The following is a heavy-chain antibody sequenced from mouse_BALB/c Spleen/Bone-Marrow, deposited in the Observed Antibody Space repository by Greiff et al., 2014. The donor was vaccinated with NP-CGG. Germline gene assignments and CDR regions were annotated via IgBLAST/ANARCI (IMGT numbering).Heavy chain of an antibody. CDR2: IRLKSNNYAT. CDR1: GFTFSNYW. D-gene: IGHD2-4*01. Sequence: EVKLLESGGGLVQPGGSMKLSCVASGFTFSNYWMNWVRQSPEKGLEWVAEIRLKSNNYATHYAGSVKGRFTISRDDSKSSVYLQMNNLRAEDTGIYYCARRDYDLFGYWGQGTLVTVSA. V-gene: IGHV6-6*02. J-gene: IGHJ3*01. CDR3: ARRDYDLFGY.